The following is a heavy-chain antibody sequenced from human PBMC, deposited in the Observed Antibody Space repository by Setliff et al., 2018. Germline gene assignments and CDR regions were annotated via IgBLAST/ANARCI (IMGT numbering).Heavy chain of an antibody. D-gene: IGHD2-15*01. J-gene: IGHJ5*02. CDR3: ARSPVVLGIVYLDP. CDR1: GYTFSNYG. V-gene: IGHV1-18*01. CDR2: ISAYNGFT. Sequence: ASVKVSCKASGYTFSNYGITWVRQAPGQGLEWMGWISAYNGFTVYAQKFQGRVTLTTDISARTAYMELRSLTSDDTAVYYCARSPVVLGIVYLDPWGQGTLVTVSS.